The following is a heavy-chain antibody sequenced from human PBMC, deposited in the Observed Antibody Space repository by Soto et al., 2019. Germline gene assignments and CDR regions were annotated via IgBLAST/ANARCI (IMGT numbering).Heavy chain of an antibody. D-gene: IGHD3-22*01. CDR2: IYSGGST. CDR1: GFTVSSNY. V-gene: IGHV3-53*01. CDR3: ARLYDSSGYIKDY. J-gene: IGHJ4*02. Sequence: PGGSLRLSCAASGFTVSSNYMSWVRQAPGKGLEWVSVIYSGGSTYYADSVKGRFTISRDNSKNTLYLQMNSLRAEDTAVYYCARLYDSSGYIKDYWGQGTLVTVS.